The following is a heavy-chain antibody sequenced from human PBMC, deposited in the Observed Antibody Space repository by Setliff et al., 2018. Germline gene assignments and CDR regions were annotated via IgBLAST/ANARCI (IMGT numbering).Heavy chain of an antibody. CDR2: IRQDGTNK. D-gene: IGHD3-3*01. J-gene: IGHJ4*02. Sequence: GGSLRLSCVASGFTISNYWMTWVRQAPGKGLEWVADIRQDGTNKYYADSVKGRFTISRDNAKNSLYLQMNSLRAEDTALYYCAREVWNYYDKSWSGYADHWGQGTLVTVSS. CDR1: GFTISNYW. V-gene: IGHV3-7*03. CDR3: AREVWNYYDKSWSGYADH.